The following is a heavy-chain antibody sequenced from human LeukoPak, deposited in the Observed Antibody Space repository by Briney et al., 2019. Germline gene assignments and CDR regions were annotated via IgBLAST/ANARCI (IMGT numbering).Heavy chain of an antibody. CDR3: ATLLPSELRNVY. Sequence: ASVKVSCKASGYTFSSYGINWVRQAPGQGLEWMGWISVINNANTRYAQNFQGRLTMTTDTSTTTAYMELRSLRSDDTAVYYCATLLPSELRNVYWGQGTLVTVSS. CDR2: ISVINNANT. V-gene: IGHV1-18*01. D-gene: IGHD2-15*01. CDR1: GYTFSSYG. J-gene: IGHJ4*02.